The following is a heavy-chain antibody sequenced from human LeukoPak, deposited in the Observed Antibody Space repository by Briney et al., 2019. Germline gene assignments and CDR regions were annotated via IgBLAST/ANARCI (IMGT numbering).Heavy chain of an antibody. CDR1: GFTFTNYW. D-gene: IGHD3-3*01. CDR2: IKQDRSEK. V-gene: IGHV3-7*01. CDR3: ARGDQTYYDFWSGYSEFDY. J-gene: IGHJ4*02. Sequence: GGSLRLSCAASGFTFTNYWMSWVRQAPGKGLELVANIKQDRSEKYYVDSVKGRFTISRDNAKNSLYLQMNSLRAEDTAVYYCARGDQTYYDFWSGYSEFDYWGQGTLVTVSS.